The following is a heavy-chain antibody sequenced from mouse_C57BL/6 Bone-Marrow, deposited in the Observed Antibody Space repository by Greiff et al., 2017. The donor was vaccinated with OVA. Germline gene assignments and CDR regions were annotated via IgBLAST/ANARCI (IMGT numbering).Heavy chain of an antibody. D-gene: IGHD1-1*01. Sequence: VKLMESGAELARPGASVKLSCKASGYTFTSYGISWVKQRTGQGLEWIGEIYPRSGNTYYNEKFKGKATLTADKSSSTAYMELRSLTSEDSAVYFCARAHYYGSSSYFDYWGQGTTLTVSS. CDR1: GYTFTSYG. CDR2: IYPRSGNT. CDR3: ARAHYYGSSSYFDY. V-gene: IGHV1-81*01. J-gene: IGHJ2*01.